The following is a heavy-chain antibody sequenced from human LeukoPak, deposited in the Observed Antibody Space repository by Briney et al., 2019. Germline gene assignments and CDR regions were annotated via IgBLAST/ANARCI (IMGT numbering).Heavy chain of an antibody. Sequence: PSETLSLTCTVSGGSISSYYWSWIRQPPGKGLEWIGYIYYSGSTNYNPSLKSRVTMSVDTSKNQFSLKLSSVTAADTAVYYCARRKGEYWGQGTLVTVSS. CDR2: IYYSGST. CDR1: GGSISSYY. D-gene: IGHD3-16*01. V-gene: IGHV4-59*01. CDR3: ARRKGEY. J-gene: IGHJ4*02.